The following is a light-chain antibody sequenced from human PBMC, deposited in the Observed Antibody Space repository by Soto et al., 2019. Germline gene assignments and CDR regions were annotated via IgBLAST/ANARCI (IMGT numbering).Light chain of an antibody. V-gene: IGKV4-1*01. CDR1: QSILYSSNNKNY. Sequence: DIVMTQSPDSLAVSLGETATINRKSSQSILYSSNNKNYLTWYQQKPGQPPKLLIYWASTRESGVPDRFSGSGSGTDFTLTISRLQAEDVAVYYCQQYYSSPLTFGGGTKVEIK. CDR3: QQYYSSPLT. J-gene: IGKJ4*01. CDR2: WAS.